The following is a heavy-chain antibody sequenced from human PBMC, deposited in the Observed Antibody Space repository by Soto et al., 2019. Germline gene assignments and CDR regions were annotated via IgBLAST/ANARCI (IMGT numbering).Heavy chain of an antibody. D-gene: IGHD3-3*01. J-gene: IGHJ3*01. CDR2: IYYSGST. CDR1: GGSVSSGSYY. Sequence: QVQLQESGPGLVKPSETLSLTCTVSGGSVSSGSYYWSWIRQPPGKGLEWIGYIYYSGSTNYNPYLKSRVTISVATSMNQCALKLSSVTAADTPVYDCAGEPSRWLHTIELWGQGTTVAVSS. CDR3: AGEPSRWLHTIEL. V-gene: IGHV4-61*01.